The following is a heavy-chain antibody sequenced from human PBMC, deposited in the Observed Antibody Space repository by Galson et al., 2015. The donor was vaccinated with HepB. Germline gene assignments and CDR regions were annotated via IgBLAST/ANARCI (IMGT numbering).Heavy chain of an antibody. CDR1: GFTFSSYA. Sequence: SLRLSCAASGFTFSSYAMHWVRQAPGKGLEWVAVISYDGSNKYYADSVKGRFTISRDNSKNTLYLQMNSLRAGDTAVYYCARDLVGLQLLHTSNWFDPWGQGTLVTVSS. CDR2: ISYDGSNK. J-gene: IGHJ5*02. D-gene: IGHD2-2*01. V-gene: IGHV3-30-3*01. CDR3: ARDLVGLQLLHTSNWFDP.